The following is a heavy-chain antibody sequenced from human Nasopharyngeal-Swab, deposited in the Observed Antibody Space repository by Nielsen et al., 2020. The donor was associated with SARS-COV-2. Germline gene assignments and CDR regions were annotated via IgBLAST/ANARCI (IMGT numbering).Heavy chain of an antibody. V-gene: IGHV3-33*01. CDR3: ASDGAPGDSGSYYGMDV. J-gene: IGHJ6*02. CDR2: IWYDGSNK. Sequence: GESLKISCAASGFTFSSYGMHWVRQAPGKGLGWVAVIWYDGSNKYDAHFVKGLFTISRDNSKNTLDLQMNRLRAEDTAVYYCASDGAPGDSGSYYGMDVWGQGTTVTVSS. CDR1: GFTFSSYG. D-gene: IGHD1-26*01.